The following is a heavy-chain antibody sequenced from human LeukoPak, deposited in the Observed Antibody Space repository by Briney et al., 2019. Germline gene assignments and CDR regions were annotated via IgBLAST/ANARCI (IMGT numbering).Heavy chain of an antibody. CDR2: IYPGDSDT. V-gene: IGHV5-51*01. D-gene: IGHD3-22*01. J-gene: IGHJ4*02. CDR3: ARRSSYYYDSSGYYADYFDY. Sequence: GGSLKISCKGSGYSFTSYWIGWVRQMPGKGLEWMGIIYPGDSDTRYSPSFQGQVTISADKSISTAYLQWSSLKASDTAMYYCARRSSYYYDSSGYYADYFDYWGQGTLVTVSS. CDR1: GYSFTSYW.